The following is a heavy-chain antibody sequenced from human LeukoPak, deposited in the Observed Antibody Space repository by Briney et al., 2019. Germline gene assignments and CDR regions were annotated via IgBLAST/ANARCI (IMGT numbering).Heavy chain of an antibody. Sequence: SVKVSCKASGGTFSSYTISWVRQAPGQGLEWMGRIIPILGIANYAQKFQGRVTITADKSTSTAYMELSSLRSEDTAVYYCARGPIAARPDNWFDPWGQGTLVTVSS. CDR1: GGTFSSYT. CDR2: IIPILGIA. V-gene: IGHV1-69*02. D-gene: IGHD6-6*01. CDR3: ARGPIAARPDNWFDP. J-gene: IGHJ5*02.